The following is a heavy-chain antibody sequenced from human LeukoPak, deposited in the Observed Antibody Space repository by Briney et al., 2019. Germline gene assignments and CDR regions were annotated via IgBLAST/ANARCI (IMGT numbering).Heavy chain of an antibody. CDR2: ICGDGSST. V-gene: IGHV3-74*01. CDR1: GFTFSNHW. CDR3: ARDNNWNYPDY. D-gene: IGHD1-7*01. J-gene: IGHJ4*02. Sequence: GGSLRLSCAASGFTFSNHWMHGVRDAPGKGLVWVSRICGDGSSTRYADSVKGRFTISRDNAKNTLFLQMNTLIAEDTAVYYCARDNNWNYPDYWGQGTLVTVSS.